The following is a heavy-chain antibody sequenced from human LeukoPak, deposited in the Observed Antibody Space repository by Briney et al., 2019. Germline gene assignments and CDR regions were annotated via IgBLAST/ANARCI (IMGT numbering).Heavy chain of an antibody. CDR3: ARRRGSSSYNWFDP. J-gene: IGHJ5*02. V-gene: IGHV4-59*08. D-gene: IGHD6-13*01. CDR1: GGSISSYY. Sequence: SETLSLTCTVSGGSISSYYWSWIRQPPGKGLEWIGYIYYSGCTNYNPSLESRVTISVDTSKNQFSLKLSSVTAADTAVYYCARRRGSSSYNWFDPWGQGTLVTVSS. CDR2: IYYSGCT.